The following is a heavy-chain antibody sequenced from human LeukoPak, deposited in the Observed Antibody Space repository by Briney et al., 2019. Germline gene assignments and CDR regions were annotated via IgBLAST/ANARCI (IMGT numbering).Heavy chain of an antibody. Sequence: GASVKVSCKASGYTFTGYYMHWVRQAPGQGLEWMGWINPNSGGTNYAQKSQGRVTMTRDTSISTAYMELSRLRSDDTAVYYCARLGTYYYGSGSSNWFDPWGQGTLVTVSS. V-gene: IGHV1-2*02. D-gene: IGHD3-10*01. CDR1: GYTFTGYY. CDR2: INPNSGGT. J-gene: IGHJ5*02. CDR3: ARLGTYYYGSGSSNWFDP.